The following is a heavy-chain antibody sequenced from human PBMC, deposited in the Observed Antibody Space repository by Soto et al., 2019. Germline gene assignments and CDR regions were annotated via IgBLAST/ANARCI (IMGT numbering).Heavy chain of an antibody. V-gene: IGHV4-59*12. Sequence: LSLTCTVSGGSINNYYWSWIRQPPGKGLEWIGYIYYRGSTNYNPSLKSRVTISVDTSKNQFSLKLSSVTAADTAVYYCASSFCSSTSCYAPRAEYFQHWGQGTLVTVSS. CDR2: IYYRGST. CDR3: ASSFCSSTSCYAPRAEYFQH. D-gene: IGHD2-2*01. J-gene: IGHJ1*01. CDR1: GGSINNYY.